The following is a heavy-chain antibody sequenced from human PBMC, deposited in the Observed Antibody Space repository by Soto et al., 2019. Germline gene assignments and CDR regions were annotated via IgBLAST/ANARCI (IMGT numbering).Heavy chain of an antibody. CDR3: ARIQPYCSGGSCYEGDV. Sequence: SETLSLTCTVSGGSIISGGYYWNWIRQHPGKGLEWIGYIYYSGSTYYNPSLKSRVTISLDTSKNQFSLKLSSVTAADTAVYYCARIQPYCSGGSCYEGDVWGIGTTVTVS. V-gene: IGHV4-31*03. CDR2: IYYSGST. J-gene: IGHJ6*03. D-gene: IGHD2-15*01. CDR1: GGSIISGGYY.